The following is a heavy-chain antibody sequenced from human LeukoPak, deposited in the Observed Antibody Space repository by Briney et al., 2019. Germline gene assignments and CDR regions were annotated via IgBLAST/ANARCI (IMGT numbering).Heavy chain of an antibody. Sequence: GGSLRLSCVASGFSFSNYAMRWVRQAPGGGLEWLSSISDNGVTTYHADSVKGRFIISRDNSRNVLYLQMDGLRAEDTALYYCAKDPYYYDGSGYYYEYFYHWGQGTVVTVSS. D-gene: IGHD3-22*01. J-gene: IGHJ1*01. CDR3: AKDPYYYDGSGYYYEYFYH. V-gene: IGHV3-23*01. CDR1: GFSFSNYA. CDR2: ISDNGVTT.